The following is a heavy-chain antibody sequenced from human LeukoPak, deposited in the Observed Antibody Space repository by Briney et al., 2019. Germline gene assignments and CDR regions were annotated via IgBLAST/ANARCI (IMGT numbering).Heavy chain of an antibody. V-gene: IGHV3-23*01. CDR1: GFTFSSYA. D-gene: IGHD4-17*01. CDR2: ISGSGGST. Sequence: PGGSLRLSCAASGFTFSSYAMSWVRQAPGKGLEWVSAISGSGGSTYYTDSVKGRFTISRDNSKNTLYLQMNSLRAEDTAVYYCAKDRGYGDYVPLGDYWGQGTLVTVSS. J-gene: IGHJ4*02. CDR3: AKDRGYGDYVPLGDY.